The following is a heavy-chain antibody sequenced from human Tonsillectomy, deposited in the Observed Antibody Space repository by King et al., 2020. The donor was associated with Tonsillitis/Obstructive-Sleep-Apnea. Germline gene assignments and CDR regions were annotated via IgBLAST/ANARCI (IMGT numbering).Heavy chain of an antibody. V-gene: IGHV3-23*04. CDR3: AREGGYGDYFDY. CDR1: GFTFSRYA. J-gene: IGHJ4*02. CDR2: ISFTGGST. D-gene: IGHD4-17*01. Sequence: VQLVESGGDLVQPGGSLRLSCAASGFTFSRYAMTWVRQAPGKGLEWVATISFTGGSTYYADSLKGRFTISRDNSNNTLFLQMNRLRAEDTALYYCAREGGYGDYFDYWGQGTLVTVSS.